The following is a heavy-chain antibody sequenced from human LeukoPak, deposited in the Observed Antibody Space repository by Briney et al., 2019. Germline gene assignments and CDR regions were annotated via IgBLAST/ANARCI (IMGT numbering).Heavy chain of an antibody. CDR2: INPNSGGT. CDR1: GYTFTGYY. V-gene: IGHV1-2*06. CDR3: ARDRDRFTIFGAPIARFYYDMDV. Sequence: GASVKVSCKASGYTFTGYYMHWVRQAPGQGLEWMGRINPNSGGTNYAQKFQDRVTITRDTSASTAYMELSSLRSEDTAVYYCARDRDRFTIFGAPIARFYYDMDVWGQGTTVTVSS. J-gene: IGHJ6*02. D-gene: IGHD3-3*01.